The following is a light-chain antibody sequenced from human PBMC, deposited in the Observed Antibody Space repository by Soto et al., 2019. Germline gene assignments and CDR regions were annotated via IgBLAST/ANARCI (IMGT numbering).Light chain of an antibody. Sequence: SYELTQPPSVSVAPGKTASITCGGNNIGSTSVHWYQQKPGQAPVLVICNDSDRPSGIPERFSGSKFGNTATLTISRVEAGDEADYYCQVWDSSTDHVIFGGGTKLTVL. CDR2: NDS. V-gene: IGLV3-21*04. CDR1: NIGSTS. J-gene: IGLJ2*01. CDR3: QVWDSSTDHVI.